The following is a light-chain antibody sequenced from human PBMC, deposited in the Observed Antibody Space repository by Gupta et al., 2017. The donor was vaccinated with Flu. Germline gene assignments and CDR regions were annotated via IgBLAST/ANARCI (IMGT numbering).Light chain of an antibody. CDR1: QSISSY. J-gene: IGKJ1*01. V-gene: IGKV1-39*01. CDR3: QKSYSTPRT. Sequence: DIQMTQSPSSLSASVGDRVTITCRASQSISSYLNWYQQKPGKAPKLLDYAASSLQSGVPSRGSGSGSGTDFTLTIRSLEPEDVGTYYWQKSYSTPRTFGQGTKVEIK. CDR2: AAS.